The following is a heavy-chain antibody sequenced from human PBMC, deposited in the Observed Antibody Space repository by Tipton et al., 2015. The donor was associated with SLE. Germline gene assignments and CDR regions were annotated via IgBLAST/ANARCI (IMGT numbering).Heavy chain of an antibody. J-gene: IGHJ4*02. D-gene: IGHD1-1*01. CDR3: ARMEKTNSLDY. V-gene: IGHV3-13*04. Sequence: SLRLSCAASGFTVSSNYMSWVRQAPGKGLEWVSAIGTAGDTYYPGSVKGRFIVSRENAKNSLYLQMNSLRPGDTAVYYCARMEKTNSLDYWGQGSLVTVSS. CDR2: IGTAGDT. CDR1: GFTVSSNY.